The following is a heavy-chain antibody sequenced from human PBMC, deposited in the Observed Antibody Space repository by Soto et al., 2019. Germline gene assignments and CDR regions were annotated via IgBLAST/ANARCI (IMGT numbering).Heavy chain of an antibody. Sequence: PGGSLRLSCAASGFTFSSYGMHWVRQAPGKGLEWVAVISYDGSNKYYADSVKGRFTISRDNSKNTLYLQMNSLRAEDTAVYYCARDIVLMVYALDYWGQGTLVTVSS. J-gene: IGHJ4*02. CDR1: GFTFSSYG. CDR3: ARDIVLMVYALDY. CDR2: ISYDGSNK. D-gene: IGHD2-8*01. V-gene: IGHV3-30*03.